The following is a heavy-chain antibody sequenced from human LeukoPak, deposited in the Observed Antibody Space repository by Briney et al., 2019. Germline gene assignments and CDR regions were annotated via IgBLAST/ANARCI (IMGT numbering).Heavy chain of an antibody. CDR2: IIPIFGTA. Sequence: SVKVSCKASGGTFSSYAISWVRQAPGQGREWMGGIIPIFGTANYAQKFQGRVTITTDESTSTAYMELRSLRSDDTAVYYCALSGSYAPFDCWGQGTLVTVSS. CDR1: GGTFSSYA. V-gene: IGHV1-69*05. D-gene: IGHD1-26*01. J-gene: IGHJ4*02. CDR3: ALSGSYAPFDC.